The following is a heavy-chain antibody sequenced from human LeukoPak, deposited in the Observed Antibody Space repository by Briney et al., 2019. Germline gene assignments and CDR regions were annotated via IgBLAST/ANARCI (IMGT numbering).Heavy chain of an antibody. CDR2: IIPIFGTA. Sequence: SVKVSCKASGGTFSSYAISWVRQAPGQGLEWMGGIIPIFGTANYAQKLQGRVTMTTDTSTSTAYMELRSLRSDDTAVYYCARDPRYSSPYNWFDPWGQGTLVTVSS. D-gene: IGHD6-6*01. CDR3: ARDPRYSSPYNWFDP. CDR1: GGTFSSYA. J-gene: IGHJ5*02. V-gene: IGHV1-69*05.